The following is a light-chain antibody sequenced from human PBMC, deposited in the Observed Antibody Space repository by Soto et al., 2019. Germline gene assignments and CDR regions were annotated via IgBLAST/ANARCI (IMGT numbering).Light chain of an antibody. CDR2: DVS. Sequence: DIHMAQAPSTLSASVGGSGTTAWRASQIINRWLAWYKKKPGKASKFLIYDVSSLQSAVPSRFSGSGSGTEFTLTISSLQPDDFATYYCQQYNSSPWTFGQGTKVDIK. CDR1: QIINRW. J-gene: IGKJ1*01. CDR3: QQYNSSPWT. V-gene: IGKV1-5*01.